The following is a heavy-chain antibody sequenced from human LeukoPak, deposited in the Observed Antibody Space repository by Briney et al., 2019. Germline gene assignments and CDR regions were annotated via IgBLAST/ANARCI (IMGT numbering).Heavy chain of an antibody. J-gene: IGHJ4*02. V-gene: IGHV6-1*01. Sequence: SQTLSLTCAISGDSVSSNSAAWNWIRQSPSRGLEWLGRTYYRSKWYNDYAVSVKSRITINPDTFKNQFSLQLNSVTPEDTAVYYCAREGRLSGSYLNYFDYWGQGTLVTVSS. D-gene: IGHD1-26*01. CDR1: GDSVSSNSAA. CDR2: TYYRSKWYN. CDR3: AREGRLSGSYLNYFDY.